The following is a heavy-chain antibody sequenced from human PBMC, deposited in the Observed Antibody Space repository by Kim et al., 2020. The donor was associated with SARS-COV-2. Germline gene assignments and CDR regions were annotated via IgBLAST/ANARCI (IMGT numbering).Heavy chain of an antibody. CDR1: GGSISSSNW. CDR3: ARDIWLGGDPRYYYYGMDV. CDR2: IYHSGST. Sequence: SETLSLTCAVSGGSISSSNWWSWVRQPPGKGLEWIGEIYHSGSTNYNPSLKSRVTISVDKSKNQFSLKLSSVTAADTAVYYCARDIWLGGDPRYYYYGMDVWGKGTTVTVSS. D-gene: IGHD3-10*01. V-gene: IGHV4-4*02. J-gene: IGHJ6*04.